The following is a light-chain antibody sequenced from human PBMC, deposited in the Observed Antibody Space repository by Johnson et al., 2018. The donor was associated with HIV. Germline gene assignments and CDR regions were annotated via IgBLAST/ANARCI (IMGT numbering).Light chain of an antibody. V-gene: IGLV1-51*02. Sequence: QSVLTQPPSVSAAPGQKVTISCSGSSSNIGSNYVSWYQQFPGAAPKLLIYADNKRPSGIPDRFSGSKSGTSATLGITGLQTGDGADYYCRTWESRLSGYVFGTGTKVTVL. J-gene: IGLJ1*01. CDR2: ADN. CDR1: SSNIGSNY. CDR3: RTWESRLSGYV.